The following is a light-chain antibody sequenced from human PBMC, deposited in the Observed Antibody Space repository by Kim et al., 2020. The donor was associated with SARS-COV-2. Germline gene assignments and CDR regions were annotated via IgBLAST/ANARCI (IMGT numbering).Light chain of an antibody. Sequence: SVSPGERATLSCRASQNVNSNLAWYQQKPGQAPRLLIYDASTRATDIPTRFSGSGSGTEFTLTISGLRSEDFAIYSCQHYDTWPYTFGQGTKLEI. CDR3: QHYDTWPYT. J-gene: IGKJ2*01. CDR1: QNVNSN. CDR2: DAS. V-gene: IGKV3-15*01.